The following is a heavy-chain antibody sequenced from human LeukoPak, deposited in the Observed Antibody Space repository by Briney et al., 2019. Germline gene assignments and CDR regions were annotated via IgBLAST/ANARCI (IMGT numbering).Heavy chain of an antibody. CDR2: INGGGGRT. J-gene: IGHJ4*02. CDR1: GFTLSNYA. Sequence: SGRSLRLSCAASGFTLSNYAMNWVRQAPGKGMEWVSAINGGGGRTFYADSVKGRVTISTVNSKNTLYLQMNALRAEDTAVYYCAKTDPADWYYFDYWGQGTLVTVSS. D-gene: IGHD3-9*01. V-gene: IGHV3-23*01. CDR3: AKTDPADWYYFDY.